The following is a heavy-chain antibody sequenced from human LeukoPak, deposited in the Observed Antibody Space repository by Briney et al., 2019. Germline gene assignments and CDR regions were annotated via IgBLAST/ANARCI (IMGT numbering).Heavy chain of an antibody. CDR3: ARGRGVGATALDY. Sequence: GGSLRLSCAASGFTFSSYWMHWVRQAPGKGLVWVSRINSDGSSTSYADSVKGRFTISRDNAMNTLYLQMNSLRAEDTAVYYCARGRGVGATALDYWGQGTLVTVSS. J-gene: IGHJ4*02. D-gene: IGHD1-26*01. V-gene: IGHV3-74*01. CDR2: INSDGSST. CDR1: GFTFSSYW.